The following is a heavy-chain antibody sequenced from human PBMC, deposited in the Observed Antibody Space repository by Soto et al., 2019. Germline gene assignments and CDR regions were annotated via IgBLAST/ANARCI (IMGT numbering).Heavy chain of an antibody. J-gene: IGHJ5*01. CDR1: GGSIRSSSHY. V-gene: IGHV4-39*01. CDR3: ASLAYPSSWFNWFDS. Sequence: QLQESGPGLVKPSETLSLTCSVSGGSIRSSSHYWAWIRQPPGKGLEWVAYMYYTGSTYYNPSLKSRXTXPVDTSKNQFSLKLSSVTAADTAVYFCASLAYPSSWFNWFDSWGQGALVTVSS. CDR2: MYYTGST. D-gene: IGHD6-13*01.